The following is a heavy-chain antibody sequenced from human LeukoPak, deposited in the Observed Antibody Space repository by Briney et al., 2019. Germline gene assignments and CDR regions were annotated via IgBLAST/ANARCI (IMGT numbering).Heavy chain of an antibody. CDR3: ARFQKVRGVIYYYYYYMDV. CDR1: GYSFTSYW. Sequence: GESPKISCKGSGYSFTSYWIGWVRQMPGKGLEWMGIIYPGDSDTRYSPSFQGQVTISADKSISTAYLQWSSLKASDTAMYYCARFQKVRGVIYYYYYYMDVWGKGTTVTVSS. CDR2: IYPGDSDT. D-gene: IGHD3-10*01. V-gene: IGHV5-51*01. J-gene: IGHJ6*03.